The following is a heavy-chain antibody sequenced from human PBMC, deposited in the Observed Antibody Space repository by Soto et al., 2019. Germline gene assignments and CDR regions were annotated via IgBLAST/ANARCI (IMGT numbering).Heavy chain of an antibody. CDR3: ARDGFPQVYFDY. V-gene: IGHV2-5*01. J-gene: IGHJ4*02. D-gene: IGHD3-10*01. CDR2: IYWNDDK. CDR1: GFSLSTSGVG. Sequence: SGPTLVNPTQTLTLTCTFSGFSLSTSGVGVGWIRQPPGKALERLALIYWNDDKRYSPSLKSRLTITKDTSKNQVVLTMTNMDPVDTATYYCARDGFPQVYFDYWGQGTLVTVSS.